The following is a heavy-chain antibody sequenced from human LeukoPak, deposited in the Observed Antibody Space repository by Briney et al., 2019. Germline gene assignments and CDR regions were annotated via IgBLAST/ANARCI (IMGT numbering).Heavy chain of an antibody. Sequence: GGSLRLSCAASGFTFSSYGMHWVRQAPGKGLEWVAVISYDGSNKYYADSVKGRFTISRDNSKNTLYLQMNSLRAEDTAVYYCAKDSTILWFGPRGYFDYWGQGTLVTVSS. V-gene: IGHV3-30*18. D-gene: IGHD3-10*01. CDR2: ISYDGSNK. CDR1: GFTFSSYG. J-gene: IGHJ4*02. CDR3: AKDSTILWFGPRGYFDY.